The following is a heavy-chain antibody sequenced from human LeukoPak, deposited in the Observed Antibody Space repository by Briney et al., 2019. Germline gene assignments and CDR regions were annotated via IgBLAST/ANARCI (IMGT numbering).Heavy chain of an antibody. CDR3: ANTYYDYVWGSN. V-gene: IGHV3-48*02. CDR2: ISSGSSTI. CDR1: GFTFSSYS. D-gene: IGHD3-16*01. Sequence: GGSLRLSCAASGFTFSSYSMNWVRRAPGKGLEWVSYISSGSSTIYYADSVKGRFTISRDNAKNSLYLQMNSLRDEDTAVYYCANTYYDYVWGSNWGQGTLVTVSS. J-gene: IGHJ4*02.